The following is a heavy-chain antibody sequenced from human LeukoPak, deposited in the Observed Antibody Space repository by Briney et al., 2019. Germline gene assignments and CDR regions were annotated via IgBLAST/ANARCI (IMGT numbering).Heavy chain of an antibody. V-gene: IGHV3-30-3*01. CDR1: GFSFSYYV. J-gene: IGHJ1*01. CDR2: ISSDGSNK. D-gene: IGHD2-2*01. Sequence: GGSLRLSCAASGFSFSYYVMHWVRQAPGKGLDWVAVISSDGSNKYYADSVKGRFTISRDNSKTTLYLQMNSLRAEDTAVYYCARELKVPAAMGGYFQHWGQGTLVTVSS. CDR3: ARELKVPAAMGGYFQH.